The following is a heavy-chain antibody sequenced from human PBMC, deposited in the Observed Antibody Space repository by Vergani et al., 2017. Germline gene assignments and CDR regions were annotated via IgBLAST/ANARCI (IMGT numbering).Heavy chain of an antibody. CDR2: INQSGST. CDR3: ARGRSVSSLRFFGGYWFAP. V-gene: IGHV4-34*01. D-gene: IGHD2-15*01. Sequence: QVQLQQWGAGLLKPSETLSLTCAVYGGSFSGYYWSWIRQPPGKGLEWIGEINQSGSTNYNPSLKSRVTISVDPSKNPFSLKWRSVTAADTALYYCARGRSVSSLRFFGGYWFAPWGEGTLVTVSS. CDR1: GGSFSGYY. J-gene: IGHJ5*02.